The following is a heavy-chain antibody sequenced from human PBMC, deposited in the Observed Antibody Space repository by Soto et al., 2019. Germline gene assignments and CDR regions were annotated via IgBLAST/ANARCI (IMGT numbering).Heavy chain of an antibody. Sequence: PWLSXRLSCSPGVCTFSIYSMNWFRQAPGKGLEWVSYISSSSSTIYYADSVKGRFTISRDNAKNSMYLQMNRLRDEDTAVYYCARGGMTKVTNFITDLDIWGQGTMV. CDR2: ISSSSSTI. J-gene: IGHJ3*02. V-gene: IGHV3-48*02. D-gene: IGHD4-17*01. CDR3: ARGGMTKVTNFITDLDI. CDR1: VCTFSIYS.